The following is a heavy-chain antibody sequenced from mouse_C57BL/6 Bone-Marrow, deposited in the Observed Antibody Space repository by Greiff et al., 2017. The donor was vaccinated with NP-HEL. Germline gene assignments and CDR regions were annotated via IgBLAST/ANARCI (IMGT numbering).Heavy chain of an antibody. Sequence: VQLQQSGAELMKPGASVKLSCKATGYTFTGNWIEWVKQRPGHGLEWIGEILPGSGNPYYNERFKGKATFTADTSSNTAYMQLSSLTTEDSAIYYCARDYYGSSYFGYWGQGTTLTVSS. J-gene: IGHJ2*01. CDR3: ARDYYGSSYFGY. D-gene: IGHD1-1*01. V-gene: IGHV1-9*01. CDR2: ILPGSGNP. CDR1: GYTFTGNW.